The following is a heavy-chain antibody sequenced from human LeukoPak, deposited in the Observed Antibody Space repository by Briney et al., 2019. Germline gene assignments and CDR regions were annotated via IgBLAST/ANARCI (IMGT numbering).Heavy chain of an antibody. CDR2: IMPLFGTA. Sequence: ASEKVSCKTPAGTLKNSAISWVRHAPVQGRKSLGGIMPLFGTAGYAQKLQGRVTITKDESTRTVYLELTSLTSDDTAVYYCARDVHGDYGSGWFDPWGQGTLVSVSS. J-gene: IGHJ5*02. V-gene: IGHV1-69*05. CDR1: AGTLKNSA. D-gene: IGHD4-17*01. CDR3: ARDVHGDYGSGWFDP.